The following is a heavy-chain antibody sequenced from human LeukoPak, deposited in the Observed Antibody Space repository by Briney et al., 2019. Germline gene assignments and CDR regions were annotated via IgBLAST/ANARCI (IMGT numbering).Heavy chain of an antibody. J-gene: IGHJ6*02. CDR3: ARLRSVTFGGVIVTGYYYGMDV. V-gene: IGHV5-51*01. CDR1: GYSFTSYW. Sequence: GESLKISCKGSGYSFTSYWIGWVRQMPGKGLEWMGIIYPGDSDTRYSPSFQGQVTISADKSISTAYLQWSSLKAPDTAMYYCARLRSVTFGGVIVTGYYYGMDVWGQGTTVTVSS. D-gene: IGHD3-16*02. CDR2: IYPGDSDT.